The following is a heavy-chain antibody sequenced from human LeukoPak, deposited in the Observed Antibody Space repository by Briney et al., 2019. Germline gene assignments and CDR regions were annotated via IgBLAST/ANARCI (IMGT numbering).Heavy chain of an antibody. Sequence: ASVKVSCKASGYTFTSYGISWVRQAPGQGLEWMGWISAYNGNTNYAQKLQGRVTMTTDTSTSTAYMELRSLRSDDTAVYYCARDRDRYYDSTLDLDYWGQGTLVTVSS. J-gene: IGHJ4*02. D-gene: IGHD3-22*01. CDR3: ARDRDRYYDSTLDLDY. CDR1: GYTFTSYG. CDR2: ISAYNGNT. V-gene: IGHV1-18*01.